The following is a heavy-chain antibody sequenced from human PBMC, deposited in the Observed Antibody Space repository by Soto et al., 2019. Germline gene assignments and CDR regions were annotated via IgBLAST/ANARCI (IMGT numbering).Heavy chain of an antibody. CDR1: GYTFTSYG. J-gene: IGHJ4*02. V-gene: IGHV1-18*01. CDR2: ISAYNGNT. CDR3: ARDGIRDIVLVPAALGISPDY. Sequence: QVQLVQSGAEVKKPGASVKVSCKASGYTFTSYGISWVRQAPGQGLEWMGWISAYNGNTNYAQKLQGRVTMTTDTSTSTAYMELRSLRSDDTAVYYCARDGIRDIVLVPAALGISPDYWGQGTLVTVSS. D-gene: IGHD2-2*01.